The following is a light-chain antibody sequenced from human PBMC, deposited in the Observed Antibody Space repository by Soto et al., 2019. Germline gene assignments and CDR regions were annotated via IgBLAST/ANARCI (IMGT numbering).Light chain of an antibody. CDR3: QQYNTYSFT. J-gene: IGKJ3*01. CDR1: QSISSW. Sequence: DIQMTQSPSTLSASVGDRVTITCRASQSISSWLAWYQQKPGKAHNLLIYKASSLESGVPSRFSGSGSGTEFTLTISSLQPDDFATYYCQQYNTYSFTFGPGTKVHIK. CDR2: KAS. V-gene: IGKV1-5*03.